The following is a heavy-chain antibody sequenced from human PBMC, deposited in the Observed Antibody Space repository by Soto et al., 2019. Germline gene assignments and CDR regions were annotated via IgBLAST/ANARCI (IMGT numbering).Heavy chain of an antibody. CDR2: IHYRGIT. Sequence: QVQLQESGPGLVKPSQTLSLTCSVSGGSISSGDYYWSWIRQHPGKGLEWIGYIHYRGITYYNPSLKSRVTISVDRSKNQFSLKLNSVTAADTAVYFCAGGGYNYALGDYWGQGTLVTVSS. CDR3: AGGGYNYALGDY. J-gene: IGHJ4*02. CDR1: GGSISSGDYY. V-gene: IGHV4-31*03. D-gene: IGHD5-18*01.